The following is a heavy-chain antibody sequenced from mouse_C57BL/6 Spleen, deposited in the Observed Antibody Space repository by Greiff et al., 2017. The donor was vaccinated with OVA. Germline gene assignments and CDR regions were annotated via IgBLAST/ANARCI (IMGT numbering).Heavy chain of an antibody. CDR1: GYAFSSSW. D-gene: IGHD1-1*01. J-gene: IGHJ1*03. Sequence: VQLQQSGPELVKPGASVKISCKASGYAFSSSWMNWVKQRPGKGLEWIGRIYPGDGDTNYNGKFKGKATLTADKSSSTAYMQLSSLTSEDSAVYFCADYYGSSYVGYFDVWGTGTTVTVSS. V-gene: IGHV1-82*01. CDR2: IYPGDGDT. CDR3: ADYYGSSYVGYFDV.